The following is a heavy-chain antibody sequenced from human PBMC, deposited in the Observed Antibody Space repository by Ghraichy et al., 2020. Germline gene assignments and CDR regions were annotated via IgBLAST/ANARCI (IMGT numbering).Heavy chain of an antibody. CDR2: IYSGGST. Sequence: GGSLRLSCAASGFTVSSNYMSWVRQAPGKGLEWVSVIYSGGSTYYADSVKGRFTISRDNSKNTLYLQMNSLRAEDTAVYYCASESRGYSSSWVSYYYYGMDVWGQGTTVTVSS. CDR3: ASESRGYSSSWVSYYYYGMDV. D-gene: IGHD6-13*01. J-gene: IGHJ6*02. V-gene: IGHV3-66*01. CDR1: GFTVSSNY.